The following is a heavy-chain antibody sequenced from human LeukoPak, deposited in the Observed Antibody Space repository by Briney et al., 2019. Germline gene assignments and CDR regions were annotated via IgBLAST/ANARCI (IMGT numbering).Heavy chain of an antibody. D-gene: IGHD3-10*01. CDR1: GYTFTSYG. V-gene: IGHV1-18*04. J-gene: IGHJ6*04. CDR2: ISAYNGNT. Sequence: ASVTVSCKASGYTFTSYGISWVRQAPGHPLEWMGWISAYNGNTNYAQKLQGRVTMTTDTSTSTAYMELRSLRSDDTAVYYCARVFPITMVRGVLDDYYGMDVWGKGTTVTVSS. CDR3: ARVFPITMVRGVLDDYYGMDV.